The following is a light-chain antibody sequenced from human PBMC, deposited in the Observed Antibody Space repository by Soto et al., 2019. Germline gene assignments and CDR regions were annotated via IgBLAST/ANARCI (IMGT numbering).Light chain of an antibody. CDR3: CSYTSSSTLLYL. CDR2: QVR. Sequence: QSVLTQPASVSGSPGQSITISCTGTGSDVGGYNFVSWYQQHPGKAPKLMLYQVRNRPSGVSDRFSGSKSGNTASLTISGLQAEDEADYYCCSYTSSSTLLYLFGTGTKLTVL. J-gene: IGLJ1*01. CDR1: GSDVGGYNF. V-gene: IGLV2-14*01.